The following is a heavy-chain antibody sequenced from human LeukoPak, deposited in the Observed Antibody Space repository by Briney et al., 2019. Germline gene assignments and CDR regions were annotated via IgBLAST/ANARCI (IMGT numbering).Heavy chain of an antibody. D-gene: IGHD3-16*01. V-gene: IGHV4-38-2*01. CDR3: ARGWEGEPFDY. CDR1: GYSISSGYY. Sequence: SETLSLTCAVSGYSISSGYYWGWIRQPPGKGLEWIGSIYHSGSTYYNPSLKSRVTISVDTSKNQFSLKLSSVTAADTAVYYCARGWEGEPFDYWGQGTLVTVSS. J-gene: IGHJ4*02. CDR2: IYHSGST.